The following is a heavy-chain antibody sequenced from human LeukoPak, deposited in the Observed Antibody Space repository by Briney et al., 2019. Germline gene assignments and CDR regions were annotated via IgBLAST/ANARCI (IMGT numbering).Heavy chain of an antibody. Sequence: PGGSLRLSCAASGFTFSSYEMNWVRQAPGKGLEWVSYISSSGSTIYYADSVKGRFTISRDNAKNSLYLQMNSLRAEDTAVYYCARDCGGAPQGDYGMDVWGQGTTVTVSS. CDR2: ISSSGSTI. J-gene: IGHJ6*02. CDR3: ARDCGGAPQGDYGMDV. CDR1: GFTFSSYE. V-gene: IGHV3-48*03. D-gene: IGHD2-21*01.